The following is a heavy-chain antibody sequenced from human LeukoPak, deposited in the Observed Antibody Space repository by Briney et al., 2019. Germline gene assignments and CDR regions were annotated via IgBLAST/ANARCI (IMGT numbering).Heavy chain of an antibody. V-gene: IGHV4-4*07. CDR1: GGSLSSYY. Sequence: SETLSLTCTVSGGSLSSYYCSWIRQPAGKGLEWIGRIFTSGRTNYNPSLKSRVTMSVDTSKKQFSLKLSSVTAADTAVYYCARGNDSSGYYYASWFDPWGQGTLVTVSS. J-gene: IGHJ5*02. D-gene: IGHD3-22*01. CDR3: ARGNDSSGYYYASWFDP. CDR2: IFTSGRT.